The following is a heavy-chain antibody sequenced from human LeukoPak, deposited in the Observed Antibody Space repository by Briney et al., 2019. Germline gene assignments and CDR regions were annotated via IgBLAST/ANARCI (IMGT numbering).Heavy chain of an antibody. CDR1: GFTFSSYF. Sequence: PGGSLRPSCAVSGFTFSSYFMHWVRQAPGEGLVWVSRISSDGTTTNYADSVKGRFTISRDNAKNTLYLQMNSLRAEDTAVYYCARNSRTDFDYWGQGTLVSVSS. V-gene: IGHV3-74*01. J-gene: IGHJ4*02. D-gene: IGHD1-1*01. CDR2: ISSDGTTT. CDR3: ARNSRTDFDY.